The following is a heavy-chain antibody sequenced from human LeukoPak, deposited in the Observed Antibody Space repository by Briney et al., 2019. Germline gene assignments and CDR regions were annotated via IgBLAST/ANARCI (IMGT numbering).Heavy chain of an antibody. CDR3: ARDRNWGFDY. CDR1: GFTVSSNY. D-gene: IGHD7-27*01. CDR2: ISSSSTTM. J-gene: IGHJ4*02. Sequence: PGGSLRLSCAASGFTVSSNYMSWVRQAPGKGLEWVSYISSSSTTMSYTDSMKGRFTISRDNAKNSLYLQMNSLRDEDTAVYYCARDRNWGFDYWGQGTLVTVSS. V-gene: IGHV3-48*02.